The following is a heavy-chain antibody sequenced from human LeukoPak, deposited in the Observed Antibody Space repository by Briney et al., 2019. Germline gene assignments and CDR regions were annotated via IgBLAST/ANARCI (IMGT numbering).Heavy chain of an antibody. CDR2: IIPIFGTA. D-gene: IGHD2-15*01. V-gene: IGHV1-69*05. CDR1: GGTFSSYA. J-gene: IGHJ4*02. Sequence: ASVKVSCKASGGTFSSYAISWVRQAPGQGLEWMGGIIPIFGTANYAQKFQGRVTITTDESTSTAYMELCSLRSEDTAVYYCARLRHLTLYYWGQGTLVTVSS. CDR3: ARLRHLTLYY.